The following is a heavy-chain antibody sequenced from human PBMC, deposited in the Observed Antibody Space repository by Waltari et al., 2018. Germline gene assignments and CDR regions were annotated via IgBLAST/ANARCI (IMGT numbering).Heavy chain of an antibody. D-gene: IGHD3-22*01. Sequence: QVQLVQSGAEVKKPGSSVKVSCKASGGTFSSYAISWVRQAPGQGLEWMGRIIPTFGTANYAQKFQGRVTITADKSTSTAYMELSSLRSEDTAVYYCARDREVGGYYLPFDYWGQGTLVTVSS. CDR1: GGTFSSYA. V-gene: IGHV1-69*13. J-gene: IGHJ4*02. CDR3: ARDREVGGYYLPFDY. CDR2: IIPTFGTA.